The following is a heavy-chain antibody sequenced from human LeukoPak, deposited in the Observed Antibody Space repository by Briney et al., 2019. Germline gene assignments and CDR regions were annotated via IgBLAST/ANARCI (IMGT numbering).Heavy chain of an antibody. CDR2: ISAYNGNT. D-gene: IGHD1-14*01. CDR3: ARSAPTLRKYYFDY. Sequence: ASVKVSCKASGYTFTNYGISWVRQAPGQGLEWMGWISAYNGNTNYAQKLQGRVTMTTDTSTSTAYMELRSLRSDDTAVYYCARSAPTLRKYYFDYWGQGTLVTVSS. J-gene: IGHJ4*02. CDR1: GYTFTNYG. V-gene: IGHV1-18*01.